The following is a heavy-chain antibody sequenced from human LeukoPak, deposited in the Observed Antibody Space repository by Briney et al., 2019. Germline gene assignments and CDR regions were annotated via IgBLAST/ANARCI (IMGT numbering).Heavy chain of an antibody. Sequence: GGSLRLSCAASGFTFSSYSMNWVRQAPGKGLEWVSSISSSSSYIYYADSVKGRFTISRGNAKNSLYLQMNSLRAEDTAVYYCAREDYYGSGSPNTFDYWGQGTLVTVSS. J-gene: IGHJ4*02. D-gene: IGHD3-10*01. CDR1: GFTFSSYS. CDR3: AREDYYGSGSPNTFDY. V-gene: IGHV3-21*01. CDR2: ISSSSSYI.